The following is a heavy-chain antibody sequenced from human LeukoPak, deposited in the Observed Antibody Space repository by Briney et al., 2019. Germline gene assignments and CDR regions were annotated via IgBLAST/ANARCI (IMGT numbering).Heavy chain of an antibody. Sequence: GASVTVSCTASGYTLNTYGISWVRQAPGQGLEWMGSISAYNGNTNYAQKLQGRVTLTTDASTSTAYLELRSLRSDDTAVDYCARGGIPPHYYMDVWGKGTTVTVSS. J-gene: IGHJ6*03. CDR2: ISAYNGNT. CDR3: ARGGIPPHYYMDV. D-gene: IGHD6-13*01. CDR1: GYTLNTYG. V-gene: IGHV1-18*01.